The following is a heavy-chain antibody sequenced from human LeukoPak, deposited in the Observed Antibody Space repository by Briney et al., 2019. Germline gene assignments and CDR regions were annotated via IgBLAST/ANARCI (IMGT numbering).Heavy chain of an antibody. V-gene: IGHV3-33*06. CDR2: IWSDGTEK. D-gene: IGHD3/OR15-3a*01. Sequence: GRSLRLSCATSGFTFSHYGMHWVRQAPGKGLEWVAVIWSDGTEKYYGDSVKGRFTISRDGSKKTVYLQMNSLRVEDTAVYYCAKDAQRGFDFSNSLESWGQGTLVTVSS. J-gene: IGHJ4*02. CDR3: AKDAQRGFDFSNSLES. CDR1: GFTFSHYG.